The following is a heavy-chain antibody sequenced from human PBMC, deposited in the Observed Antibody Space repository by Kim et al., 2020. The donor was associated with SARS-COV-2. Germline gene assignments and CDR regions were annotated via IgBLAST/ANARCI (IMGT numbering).Heavy chain of an antibody. CDR1: GGTFSSYA. J-gene: IGHJ6*02. CDR2: IIPIFGTA. D-gene: IGHD3-22*01. Sequence: SVKVSCKASGGTFSSYAISWVRQAPGQGLEWMGGIIPIFGTANYAQKFQGRVTITADESTSTAYMELSSLRSEDTAVYYCARDDYYDSSGYSMIPYYYYYGMDVWGQGTTVTVSS. CDR3: ARDDYYDSSGYSMIPYYYYYGMDV. V-gene: IGHV1-69*13.